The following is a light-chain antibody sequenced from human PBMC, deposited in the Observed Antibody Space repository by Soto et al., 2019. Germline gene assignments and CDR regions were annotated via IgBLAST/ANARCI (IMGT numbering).Light chain of an antibody. V-gene: IGKV1D-12*01. J-gene: IGKJ4*01. CDR2: TAS. CDR3: PQTTTLPLA. CDR1: QGVSTW. Sequence: DIQMTQSPSSVSASVGDRVTITCRASQGVSTWLAWYQQKPGKAPNLLIYTASSLQSGVPSRFSGSGSGTDFTLTISSLQPADFANYHFPQTTTLPLAFGGGTKVEI.